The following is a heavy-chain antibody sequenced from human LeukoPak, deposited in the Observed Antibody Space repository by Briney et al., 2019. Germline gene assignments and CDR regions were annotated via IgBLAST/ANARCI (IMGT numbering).Heavy chain of an antibody. V-gene: IGHV4-39*01. J-gene: IGHJ4*02. CDR1: GGSISSSSYY. D-gene: IGHD1-26*01. CDR2: IYYSGST. CDR3: ARQRYRGSPTTFDY. Sequence: PSETLSLTCTVSGGSISSSSYYWGWSRQPPGKGLEWSGSIYYSGSTYYNPSLKSRVTISVDTSKNQFSLKLSSVTAADTAVYYCARQRYRGSPTTFDYWGQGTLVTVSS.